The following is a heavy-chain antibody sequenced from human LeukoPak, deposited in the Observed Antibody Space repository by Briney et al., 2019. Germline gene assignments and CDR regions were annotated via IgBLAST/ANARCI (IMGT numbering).Heavy chain of an antibody. J-gene: IGHJ4*02. CDR3: AKSVGSGSYYNNDC. Sequence: PGGSLRLSCAASGFTFSSYAMTWVRQAPGQGLEWVSGITSGGGTYYADSVKGRFTISRDNSKNTPYVQMNSLRAEDTAVYYCAKSVGSGSYYNNDCWGQGTLVTVSS. CDR1: GFTFSSYA. CDR2: ITSGGGT. V-gene: IGHV3-23*01. D-gene: IGHD3-10*01.